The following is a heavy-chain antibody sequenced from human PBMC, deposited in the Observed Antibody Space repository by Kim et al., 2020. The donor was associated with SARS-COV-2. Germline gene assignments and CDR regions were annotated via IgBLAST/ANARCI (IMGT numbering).Heavy chain of an antibody. CDR1: GFTFSSYW. Sequence: GGSLRLSCAASGFTFSSYWMTWVRQAPGKGLFWVANIKEDGSVKHYVDSVKGRFTVSRDNAKNALYLQMNRLRVEDTAVYYCATSSAWAFDHWGQGILAT. D-gene: IGHD6-19*01. V-gene: IGHV3-7*03. CDR2: IKEDGSVK. J-gene: IGHJ4*02. CDR3: ATSSAWAFDH.